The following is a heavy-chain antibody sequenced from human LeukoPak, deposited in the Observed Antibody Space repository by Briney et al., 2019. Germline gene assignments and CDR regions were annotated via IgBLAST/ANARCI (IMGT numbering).Heavy chain of an antibody. J-gene: IGHJ6*02. Sequence: GTSVKVSCKASGFTFTSSAMQWVRQALGQRLEWIGWIVVGSGNTNYAQKFQERVTITRDMSTSTAYMELSSLRSEDTAVYYCAAVGLRYFDYYYGMDVWGQGTTVTVSS. CDR1: GFTFTSSA. V-gene: IGHV1-58*02. CDR3: AAVGLRYFDYYYGMDV. CDR2: IVVGSGNT. D-gene: IGHD3-9*01.